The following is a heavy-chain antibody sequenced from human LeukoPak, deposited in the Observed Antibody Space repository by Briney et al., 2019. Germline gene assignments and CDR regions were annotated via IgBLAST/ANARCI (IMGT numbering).Heavy chain of an antibody. J-gene: IGHJ4*02. CDR3: ARQVYDSSGYPYGKFDY. D-gene: IGHD3-22*01. V-gene: IGHV5-10-1*01. CDR1: GYSFTSYW. Sequence: GESLKISCKGSGYSFTSYWISWVRQMPGKGLEWMGRIDPSDSYTNYRPSFQGHVTISADKSISTAYLQWSSLKASDTAMYYCARQVYDSSGYPYGKFDYWGQGTLVTVSS. CDR2: IDPSDSYT.